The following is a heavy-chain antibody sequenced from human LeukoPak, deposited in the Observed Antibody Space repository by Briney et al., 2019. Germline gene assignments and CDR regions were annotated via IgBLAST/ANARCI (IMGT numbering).Heavy chain of an antibody. CDR1: GFTFSSYE. D-gene: IGHD3-10*01. V-gene: IGHV3-48*03. CDR2: ISSSGSTI. CDR3: APGGYYGSGSWFDP. Sequence: GGSLRLSCAASGFTFSSYEMNWVRQAPGKGLEWVSYISSSGSTIYYADSVKGRFTISRDNAKNSLYLQMNSLRAEDTAVYYCAPGGYYGSGSWFDPWGQGTLVTVSS. J-gene: IGHJ5*02.